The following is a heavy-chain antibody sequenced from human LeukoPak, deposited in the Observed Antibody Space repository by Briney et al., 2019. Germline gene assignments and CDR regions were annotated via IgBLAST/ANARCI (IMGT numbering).Heavy chain of an antibody. J-gene: IGHJ3*02. V-gene: IGHV3-30-3*01. CDR2: ISYDGSNK. CDR3: ARERGDI. D-gene: IGHD3-10*01. Sequence: PGGSLRLSCAASGFTFSSYAMHWVRQAPGKGLEWVVVISYDGSNKYYADSVKGRFTISRDNSKNTLYLQMNSLRAEDTAVYYCARERGDIWGQGTMVTVSS. CDR1: GFTFSSYA.